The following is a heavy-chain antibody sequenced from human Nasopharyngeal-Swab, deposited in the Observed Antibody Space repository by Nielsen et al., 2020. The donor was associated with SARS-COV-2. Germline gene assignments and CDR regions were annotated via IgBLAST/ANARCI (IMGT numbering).Heavy chain of an antibody. J-gene: IGHJ4*02. Sequence: KVSCKGSGYSFTSYWIGWVRQMPGKGLEWMGIIYPGDSDTRYSPSFQGQVTISADKSISTAHLQWSSLKASDTAMYYCARQRSRSVVTVDYWGQGTLVTVSS. D-gene: IGHD2-21*02. V-gene: IGHV5-51*01. CDR3: ARQRSRSVVTVDY. CDR2: IYPGDSDT. CDR1: GYSFTSYW.